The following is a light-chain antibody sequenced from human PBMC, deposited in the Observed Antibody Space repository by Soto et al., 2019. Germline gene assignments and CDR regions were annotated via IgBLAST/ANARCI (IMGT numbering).Light chain of an antibody. CDR2: DAS. J-gene: IGKJ5*01. CDR3: QQRNNWPPSIT. Sequence: EIVLTQSPATLSLSPGERATLSCRASQSVGGHLAWYQQKPGQAPRLLIYDASDRATGIPARFSGSGSETDFTLTISSLEPDDFAVYYCQQRNNWPPSITVGQGTRLELQ. CDR1: QSVGGH. V-gene: IGKV3-11*01.